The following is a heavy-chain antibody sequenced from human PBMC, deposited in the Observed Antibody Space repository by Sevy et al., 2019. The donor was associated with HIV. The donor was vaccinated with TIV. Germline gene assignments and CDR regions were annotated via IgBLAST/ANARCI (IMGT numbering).Heavy chain of an antibody. CDR2: ISGSXSSI. CDR3: ARDRKDYDSXGYXFTFDF. V-gene: IGHV3-11*04. D-gene: IGHD3-22*01. CDR1: GXTFSXHY. Sequence: GGSLRLSCVASGXTFSXHYMSWIRQAPGKGLEWVSDISGSXSSIDYSDSVKGRFTISRDNAKNSLYLQMNSLRAEDXAVYYCARDRKDYDSXGYXFTFDFWGQGTLVTVSS. J-gene: IGHJ4*02.